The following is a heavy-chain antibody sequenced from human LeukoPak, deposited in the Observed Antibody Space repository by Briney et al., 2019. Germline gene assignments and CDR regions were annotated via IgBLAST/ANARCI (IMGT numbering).Heavy chain of an antibody. CDR2: INPSGGST. CDR3: ARGSGKGLQLRFLEWLTPNWFDP. D-gene: IGHD3-3*01. J-gene: IGHJ5*02. CDR1: GYTFTSYY. V-gene: IGHV1-46*01. Sequence: GASVKVSCKPSGYTFTSYYMHWVRQAPGQGLEWMGIINPSGGSTSYAQKFQGRVTITRATSTSTVYMELSSLRSEDTAVYYCARGSGKGLQLRFLEWLTPNWFDPWGQGTLVTVSS.